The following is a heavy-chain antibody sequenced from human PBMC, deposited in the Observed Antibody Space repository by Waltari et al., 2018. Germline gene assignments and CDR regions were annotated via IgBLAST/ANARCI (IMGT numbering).Heavy chain of an antibody. CDR1: DYTFTSSY. J-gene: IGHJ6*02. CDR2: INPRGGST. CDR3: ALDTGALWMDV. Sequence: QVQLVQSGAEVKKPGASVKISCKTSDYTFTSSYIHWVRQAPGQGLEWMGIINPRGGSTIYAQKFQGRVTMTRDTSTSTVYMELSSLRSDDTAVYYCALDTGALWMDVWGQGTTVTVSS. D-gene: IGHD2-21*01. V-gene: IGHV1-46*01.